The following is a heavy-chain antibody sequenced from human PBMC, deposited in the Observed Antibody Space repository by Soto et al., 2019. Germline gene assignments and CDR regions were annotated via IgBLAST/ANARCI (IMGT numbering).Heavy chain of an antibody. CDR3: ARGGSSHLYYYYGMDV. CDR1: GGSFSGYY. Sequence: ETLSLTCAVYGGSFSGYYWSWIRQPAGKGLEWIGEINHSGSTNYNPSLKSRVTISVDTSKNQFSLKLSSVTAADTAVYYCARGGSSHLYYYYGMDVWGQGTTVTVSS. CDR2: INHSGST. J-gene: IGHJ6*02. V-gene: IGHV4-34*01. D-gene: IGHD6-13*01.